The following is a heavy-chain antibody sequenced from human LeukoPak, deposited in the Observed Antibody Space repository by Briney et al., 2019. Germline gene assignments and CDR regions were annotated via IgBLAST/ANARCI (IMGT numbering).Heavy chain of an antibody. CDR1: GGSISSYY. V-gene: IGHV4-59*08. D-gene: IGHD3-22*01. CDR3: ARVYYYDSSGFFPRPHAFDI. Sequence: SETLSLTCTVSGGSISSYYWSWIRQPPGKGLEWIGYIYYSGSTNYNPSLKSRVTISVDTSKNQFSLKLSSVTAADTAVYYCARVYYYDSSGFFPRPHAFDIWGQGTMVTVSS. J-gene: IGHJ3*02. CDR2: IYYSGST.